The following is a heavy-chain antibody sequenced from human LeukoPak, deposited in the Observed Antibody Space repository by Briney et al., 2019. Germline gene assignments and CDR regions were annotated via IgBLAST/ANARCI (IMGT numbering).Heavy chain of an antibody. V-gene: IGHV1-8*01. Sequence: ASVKVSCKASGYTFTSYDINRVRQATGQGLEWMGWMNPNSGNTGYAQKFQGRVTMTRNTSISTAYMELSSLRSEDTAAYYCAREAVVPYYYYMDVWGKGTTVTVSS. CDR2: MNPNSGNT. CDR1: GYTFTSYD. CDR3: AREAVVPYYYYMDV. D-gene: IGHD2-15*01. J-gene: IGHJ6*03.